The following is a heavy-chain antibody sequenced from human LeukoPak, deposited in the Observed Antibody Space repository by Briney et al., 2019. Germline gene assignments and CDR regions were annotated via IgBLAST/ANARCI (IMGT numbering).Heavy chain of an antibody. Sequence: ASVKVSCKASGYTFTSYGISWVRQAPGQGLEWMGWISAYNGNTNYAQKLQGRVTMTTDTSTSTAYMELRSLRSDDTAVYYCARDQFPDDSSGYYPWDFDYWGQGTLVTVSS. J-gene: IGHJ4*02. CDR1: GYTFTSYG. D-gene: IGHD3-22*01. V-gene: IGHV1-18*01. CDR2: ISAYNGNT. CDR3: ARDQFPDDSSGYYPWDFDY.